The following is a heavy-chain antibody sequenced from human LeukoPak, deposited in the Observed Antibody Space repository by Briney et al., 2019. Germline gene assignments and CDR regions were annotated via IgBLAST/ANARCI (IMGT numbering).Heavy chain of an antibody. J-gene: IGHJ4*02. V-gene: IGHV3-7*01. CDR3: ARDKEAAVDFWSGYYPL. D-gene: IGHD3-3*01. Sequence: GGSLRLSCAASGFIFSNYWMGWVRQAPGKGVEWVANIKRDGSEKYYVDSVKGRFTISRDNAKNPLYLQMNSLRAEDTAVYYCARDKEAAVDFWSGYYPLWGQGTLVTVSS. CDR1: GFIFSNYW. CDR2: IKRDGSEK.